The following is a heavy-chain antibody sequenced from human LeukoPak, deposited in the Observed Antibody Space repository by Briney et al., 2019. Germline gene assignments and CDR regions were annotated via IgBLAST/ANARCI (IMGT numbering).Heavy chain of an antibody. Sequence: GGSLRLSCAAAGFTFDDYAMHWVRQAPGKGLEWVSGISWNSGSIGYADSVKGRFTISRDNAKNSLYLQMNSLRAEDTALYYCAKGDYGDSLDAFDIWGQGTMVTVSS. J-gene: IGHJ3*02. CDR1: GFTFDDYA. CDR3: AKGDYGDSLDAFDI. CDR2: ISWNSGSI. D-gene: IGHD4-17*01. V-gene: IGHV3-9*01.